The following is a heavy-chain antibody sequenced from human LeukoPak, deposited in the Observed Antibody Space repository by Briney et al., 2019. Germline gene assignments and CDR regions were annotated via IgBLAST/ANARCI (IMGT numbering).Heavy chain of an antibody. Sequence: GASVKVSCKASGYTFPSYDINWARQATGQGLEWMGWMNPNSGNTGYAQKFQGRVTMTRNTSISTAYMELSSLRSEDTAVYYCARWWGAVAGFDYWGQGTLVTVSS. V-gene: IGHV1-8*01. CDR3: ARWWGAVAGFDY. CDR1: GYTFPSYD. J-gene: IGHJ4*02. D-gene: IGHD6-19*01. CDR2: MNPNSGNT.